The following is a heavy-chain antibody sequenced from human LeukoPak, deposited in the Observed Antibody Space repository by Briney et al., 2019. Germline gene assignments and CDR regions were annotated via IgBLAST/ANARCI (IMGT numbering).Heavy chain of an antibody. D-gene: IGHD4/OR15-4a*01. J-gene: IGHJ5*02. V-gene: IGHV4-39*07. CDR3: ARGAHLGAYNWFDP. CDR2: IYYSGST. CDR1: GGSISSNNYF. Sequence: SETLSLTCTVSGGSISSNNYFGACFRQPPGRGRGGIGSIYYSGSTTYNPSLKSRVTMSVDTYKNQFSLKLSSVPAAETAVYYCARGAHLGAYNWFDPWGQGTLVTVSS.